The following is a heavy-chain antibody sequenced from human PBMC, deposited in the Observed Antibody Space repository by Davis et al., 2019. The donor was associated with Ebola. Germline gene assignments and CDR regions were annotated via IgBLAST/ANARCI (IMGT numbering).Heavy chain of an antibody. CDR2: ISYDGSNK. V-gene: IGHV3-30-3*01. CDR3: ARAGDYIERSWFDP. CDR1: GFTFSSYA. J-gene: IGHJ5*02. Sequence: GESLKISCAASGFTFSSYAMHWVRQAPGKGLEWVAVISYDGSNKYYADSVKGRFTISRDNSKNTLYLQMNSLRAEDTAVYYCARAGDYIERSWFDPWGQGTLVTVSS. D-gene: IGHD4-17*01.